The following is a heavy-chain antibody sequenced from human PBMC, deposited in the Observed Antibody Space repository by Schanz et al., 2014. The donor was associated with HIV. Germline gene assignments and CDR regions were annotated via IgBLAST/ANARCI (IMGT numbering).Heavy chain of an antibody. CDR3: ASGVRGHYYYYAMDV. CDR1: GFTFSNYW. CDR2: INSDGRSA. J-gene: IGHJ6*02. V-gene: IGHV3-74*02. Sequence: VQLAESGGCVVQPGGSLRLSCTASGFTFSNYWMHWVRQVPRKGLVWVSRINSDGRSANYADSVKGRFTISRDNAKNTLILQMNSLRAEDTAVYYCASGVRGHYYYYAMDVGGQGTTVTVSS. D-gene: IGHD3-16*01.